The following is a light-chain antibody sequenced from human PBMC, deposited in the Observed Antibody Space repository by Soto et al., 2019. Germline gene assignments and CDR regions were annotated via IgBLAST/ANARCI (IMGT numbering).Light chain of an antibody. CDR3: QQYGTSRT. Sequence: EIVLTQSPGTLSLSPGERATLSCRASQSVGGTYLAWYQHKPGQAPRLLIFGASTRATGVPARFSGSGSGTDFTLTISRLEPEDFAVYFCQQYGTSRTFGQGSKV. CDR1: QSVGGTY. V-gene: IGKV3-20*01. CDR2: GAS. J-gene: IGKJ1*01.